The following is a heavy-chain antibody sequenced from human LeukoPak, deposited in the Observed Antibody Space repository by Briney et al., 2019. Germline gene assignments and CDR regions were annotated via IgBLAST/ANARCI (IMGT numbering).Heavy chain of an antibody. J-gene: IGHJ6*02. V-gene: IGHV3-21*01. CDR1: GFILSDYS. CDR3: ERVGCSSTGCYLLGHLTNYYGMDV. D-gene: IGHD2-2*01. Sequence: GGSLRLSCAASGFILSDYSMNWVRQAPGKGLEWVSSISSSSSYIYYADSVKGRFTISRDNAKNSLYLQMNSLRAEDTAVYYCERVGCSSTGCYLLGHLTNYYGMDVWGQGTTVTVSS. CDR2: ISSSSSYI.